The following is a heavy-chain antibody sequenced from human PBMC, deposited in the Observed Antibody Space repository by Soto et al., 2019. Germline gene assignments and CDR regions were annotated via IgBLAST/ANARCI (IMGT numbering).Heavy chain of an antibody. J-gene: IGHJ6*02. V-gene: IGHV3-11*06. CDR3: AREGYSSSSASYYGMDV. CDR1: GFTFSDYY. CDR2: ISSSRSYT. Sequence: GSLRLSCAASGFTFSDYYMSWIRQAPGKGLEWVSYISSSRSYTNYADSVKGRFTISRDNAKNSLYLQMNSLRAEDTAVYYCAREGYSSSSASYYGMDVWGQGTTVTVSS. D-gene: IGHD6-6*01.